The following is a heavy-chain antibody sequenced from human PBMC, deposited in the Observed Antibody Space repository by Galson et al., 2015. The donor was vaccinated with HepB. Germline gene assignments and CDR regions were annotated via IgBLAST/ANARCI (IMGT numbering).Heavy chain of an antibody. V-gene: IGHV1-3*01. J-gene: IGHJ6*02. Sequence: SVKVSCKASGYTFTSYAMHWVRQAPGQRLEWMGWINAGNGNTKYSQKFQGRVTITRDTSASTAYMELSSLRSEDTAVYYCARATSSSWRYYYYYGMDVWGQGTTVTVSS. CDR1: GYTFTSYA. CDR3: ARATSSSWRYYYYYGMDV. D-gene: IGHD6-13*01. CDR2: INAGNGNT.